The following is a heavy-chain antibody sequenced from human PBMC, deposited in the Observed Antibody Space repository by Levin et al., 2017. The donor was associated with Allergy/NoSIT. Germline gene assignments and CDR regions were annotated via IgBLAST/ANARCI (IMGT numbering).Heavy chain of an antibody. CDR1: GFTFSNYD. D-gene: IGHD3-10*01. V-gene: IGHV3-13*04. CDR2: IGTAGDT. CDR3: ARGSGYAFDI. J-gene: IGHJ3*02. Sequence: GGSLRLSCAASGFTFSNYDMHWVRQVTGKGLEWVSAIGTAGDTYYPGSVRGRFTISRENAKNSLYLQMNSLRAGDTAVYYCARGSGYAFDIWGQGTMVTVSS.